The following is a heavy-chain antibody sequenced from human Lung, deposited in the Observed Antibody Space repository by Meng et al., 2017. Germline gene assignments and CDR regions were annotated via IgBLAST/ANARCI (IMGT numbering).Heavy chain of an antibody. Sequence: QWQRQQWGAGLLKPSETLSLTCVVSGGSFSDYYWSWIRQPPGKGLEWIGEINHSGSTNYNPSLESRATISVDTSQNNLSLKLSSVTAADSAVYYCARGPTTMAHDFDYWGQGTLVTAPQ. D-gene: IGHD4-11*01. CDR2: INHSGST. V-gene: IGHV4-34*01. J-gene: IGHJ4*02. CDR3: ARGPTTMAHDFDY. CDR1: GGSFSDYY.